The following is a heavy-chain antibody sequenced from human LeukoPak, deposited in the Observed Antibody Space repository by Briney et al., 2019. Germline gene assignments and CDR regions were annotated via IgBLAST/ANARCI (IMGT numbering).Heavy chain of an antibody. J-gene: IGHJ4*02. V-gene: IGHV3-7*01. D-gene: IGHD3-10*01. CDR1: GFTLSNHW. CDR2: VNRDGSET. CDR3: ARDDGYYGSGSYYAIDY. Sequence: GGSLRLSCAASGFTLSNHWMTWVRQVPGRGPEWVANVNRDGSETYYLDSVKGRFTISRDNAKNSLYLQMNSLRAEDTAVYYCARDDGYYGSGSYYAIDYWGQGTLATVSS.